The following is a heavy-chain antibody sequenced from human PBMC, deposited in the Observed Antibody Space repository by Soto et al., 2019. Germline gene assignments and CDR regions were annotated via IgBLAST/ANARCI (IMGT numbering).Heavy chain of an antibody. CDR1: GYTFTSYG. CDR3: ARENGDYGMDD. J-gene: IGHJ6*02. D-gene: IGHD3-10*01. V-gene: IGHV1-18*04. Sequence: QVQLVHSGAEVKKPGASVKVYCKASGYTFTSYGISWVRQAPGQGLEWMGWISTYNGNTNYAQNLQDRVTMTTDTSTSTAYIELRSLVYDDTAMYYCARENGDYGMDDWGQGTTVTVSS. CDR2: ISTYNGNT.